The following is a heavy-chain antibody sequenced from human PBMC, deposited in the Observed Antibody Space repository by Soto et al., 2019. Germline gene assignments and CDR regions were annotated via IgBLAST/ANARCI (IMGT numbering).Heavy chain of an antibody. J-gene: IGHJ4*02. CDR3: ARDLGAAAFDY. Sequence: EVQLVESGGGLVQPGGSLRLSCAASGFTFSSYWMSWVRQAPGKGLEWVANIKQDGSEKYYMDSVKGRFTISRDNAKNSLYLQMNSLRAEDTAVYYCARDLGAAAFDYWGQGTLVTVSS. CDR2: IKQDGSEK. D-gene: IGHD6-13*01. CDR1: GFTFSSYW. V-gene: IGHV3-7*01.